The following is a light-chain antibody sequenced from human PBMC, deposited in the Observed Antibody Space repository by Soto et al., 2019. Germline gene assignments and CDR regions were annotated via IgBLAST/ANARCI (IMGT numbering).Light chain of an antibody. J-gene: IGKJ1*01. CDR2: GAS. CDR3: QQYNKWHPT. Sequence: EIVMTQSPATLSVSPGERATLSCRASQSVSSNLAWFQQKPGQAPRLLIYGASTRDTGISARFSGSGSGTEFTLTISSLQSGDFAVYHCQQYNKWHPTFGQGTKVDVK. V-gene: IGKV3-15*01. CDR1: QSVSSN.